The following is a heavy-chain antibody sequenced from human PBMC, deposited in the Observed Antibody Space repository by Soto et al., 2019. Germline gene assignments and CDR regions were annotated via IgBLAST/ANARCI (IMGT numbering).Heavy chain of an antibody. J-gene: IGHJ4*02. CDR3: TTDAYYYDSSGYYGRTETFDY. Sequence: GGSLRLSCAASGFTFSNAWMSWVRQAPGKGLEWVGRIKSKTDGGTTDYAAPVKGRFTISKDDSKNTLYLQMNSLKTEDTAVYYCTTDAYYYDSSGYYGRTETFDYWGQGTLVTVSS. V-gene: IGHV3-15*01. CDR1: GFTFSNAW. D-gene: IGHD3-22*01. CDR2: IKSKTDGGTT.